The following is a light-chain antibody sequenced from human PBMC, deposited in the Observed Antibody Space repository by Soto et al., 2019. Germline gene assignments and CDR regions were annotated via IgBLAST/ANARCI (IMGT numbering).Light chain of an antibody. CDR3: AAWDDSLNGPV. CDR1: SSNIGSNT. V-gene: IGLV1-44*01. CDR2: SNN. Sequence: QSVLTQPPSASGTPGQRVTISCSGSSSNIGSNTVNWYQQLPGTAPKLLIYSNNQRPSGVPDLFFGSKSGTSASLAISGLQSEDEADYYCAAWDDSLNGPVFGGGTKVTVL. J-gene: IGLJ2*01.